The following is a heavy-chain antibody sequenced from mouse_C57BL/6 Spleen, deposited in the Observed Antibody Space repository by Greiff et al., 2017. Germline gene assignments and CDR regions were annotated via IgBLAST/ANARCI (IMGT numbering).Heavy chain of an antibody. V-gene: IGHV1-55*01. CDR3: ARGDKTSMVTTVYYFDY. Sequence: QVQLQQPGAELVKPGASVKMSCKAYGYTFTSYWITWVKQRPGQGLEWIGDIYPGSGSTNYNEKFKSKATLTVDTSSSTAYMQLSSLTSEDSAVYYCARGDKTSMVTTVYYFDYWGQGTTLTVSS. D-gene: IGHD2-2*01. CDR2: IYPGSGST. CDR1: GYTFTSYW. J-gene: IGHJ2*01.